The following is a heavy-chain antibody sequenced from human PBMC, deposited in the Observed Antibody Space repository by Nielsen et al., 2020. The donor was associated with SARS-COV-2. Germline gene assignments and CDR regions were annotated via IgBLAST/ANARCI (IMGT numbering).Heavy chain of an antibody. D-gene: IGHD2-2*02. Sequence: GSLRLSCTVSGGSISSYYWSWLRQPPGKGLEWIGNIYYSGSTNYNPSLKSRVTISVDTSKNQFSLKLSSVTATDTAVYYCARAVYCSSTSCYRYYYYMDVWGKGTTVTVSS. V-gene: IGHV4-59*01. CDR1: GGSISSYY. J-gene: IGHJ6*03. CDR2: IYYSGST. CDR3: ARAVYCSSTSCYRYYYYMDV.